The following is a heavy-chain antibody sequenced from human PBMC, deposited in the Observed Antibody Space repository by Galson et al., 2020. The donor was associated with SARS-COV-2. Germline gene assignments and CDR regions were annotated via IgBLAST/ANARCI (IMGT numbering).Heavy chain of an antibody. V-gene: IGHV3-33*01. CDR3: ARDGQLSSGLAFDY. J-gene: IGHJ4*02. CDR2: IFYDGSDK. D-gene: IGHD6-19*01. Sequence: GESLKISCAASGFTFSSHAMHWVRQAPGKGLEWVAQIFYDGSDKYYGDSVKGRFTISRDSSKNMVYLQMNNLRVDDTAVYYCARDGQLSSGLAFDYWGQGTLVTVSS. CDR1: GFTFSSHA.